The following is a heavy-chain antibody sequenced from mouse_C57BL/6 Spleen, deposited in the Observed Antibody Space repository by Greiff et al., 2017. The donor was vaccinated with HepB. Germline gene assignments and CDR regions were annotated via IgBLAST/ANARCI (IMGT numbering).Heavy chain of an antibody. V-gene: IGHV6-3*01. J-gene: IGHJ3*01. CDR3: TDPSWFAY. CDR1: GFTFSNYW. Sequence: EVKLQESGGGLVQPGGSMILSCVASGFTFSNYWMNWVRQSPERGLEWVAQIRLKTGNDAYIYAESVKGRFTISREDSKTSVYLQMNNLRAEDTGIYYCTDPSWFAYWGQGTLVTVSA. CDR2: IRLKTGNDAY.